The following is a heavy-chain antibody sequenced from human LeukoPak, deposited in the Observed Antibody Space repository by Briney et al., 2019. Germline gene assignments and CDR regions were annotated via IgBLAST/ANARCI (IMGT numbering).Heavy chain of an antibody. Sequence: PSETLSLTCTVSGGSISSSSYYWGWIRQPPGKGLEWIGSIYYSGSTYYNPSLKSRVTISVDTSKNQFSLKLSSVTAADTAVYYCARGGGKNYYDSSGHYDYWGQGTLVTVSS. D-gene: IGHD3-22*01. V-gene: IGHV4-39*07. CDR2: IYYSGST. CDR1: GGSISSSSYY. CDR3: ARGGGKNYYDSSGHYDY. J-gene: IGHJ4*02.